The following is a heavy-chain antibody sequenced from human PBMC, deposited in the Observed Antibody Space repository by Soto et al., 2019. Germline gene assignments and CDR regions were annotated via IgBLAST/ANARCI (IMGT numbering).Heavy chain of an antibody. J-gene: IGHJ6*02. CDR3: ARDMVRGVIIPGYYYYCMDV. D-gene: IGHD3-10*01. Sequence: SVKVSCKASGGTFSSYAISWVRQAPGQGLEWMGGIIPIFGTANYAQKFQGRVTITADESTSTAYMELSSLRSEDTAVYYCARDMVRGVIIPGYYYYCMDVWGQGXTVTVYS. CDR1: GGTFSSYA. V-gene: IGHV1-69*13. CDR2: IIPIFGTA.